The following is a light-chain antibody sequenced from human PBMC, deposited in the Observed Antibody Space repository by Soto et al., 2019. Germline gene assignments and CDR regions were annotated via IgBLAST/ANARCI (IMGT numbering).Light chain of an antibody. CDR1: QTVRNNY. V-gene: IGKV3-20*01. Sequence: EFVLTQSPGTLSLSPGGRATLSWRASQTVRNNYLAWYQQKPGQAPRLLIYDASSRATGIPDRFSGGGSGTDFTLTISRLEPEDFAVYYCQQFSSYPLTFGGGTKVDIK. J-gene: IGKJ4*01. CDR2: DAS. CDR3: QQFSSYPLT.